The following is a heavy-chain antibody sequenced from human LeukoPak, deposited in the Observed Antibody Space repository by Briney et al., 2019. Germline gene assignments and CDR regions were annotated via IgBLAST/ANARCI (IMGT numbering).Heavy chain of an antibody. V-gene: IGHV1-46*01. CDR2: INPSVGTT. CDR1: GYIFITYY. J-gene: IGHJ4*02. Sequence: ASVKVSCKASGYIFITYYIHWVRQAPGQGLEWMGIINPSVGTTTYAQKFQGRVSMTRDMSTNTVYMELSSLRSEDTAVYYCARDRGIAVAGGTIEYWGQGTLVTVSS. D-gene: IGHD6-19*01. CDR3: ARDRGIAVAGGTIEY.